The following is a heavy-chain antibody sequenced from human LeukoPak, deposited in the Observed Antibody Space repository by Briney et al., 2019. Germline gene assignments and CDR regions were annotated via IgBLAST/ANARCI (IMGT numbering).Heavy chain of an antibody. D-gene: IGHD6-19*01. V-gene: IGHV3-23*01. CDR3: AKTEKYSSGWYLRTSFDY. J-gene: IGHJ4*02. CDR2: ISGSGGST. CDR1: GFTFSSYA. Sequence: GGSLRLSCAASGFTFSSYAMSWVRQAPGKGLEWVSAISGSGGSTYYADSVKGRSTISRDNSKNTLYLQMNSLRAEDTAVYYCAKTEKYSSGWYLRTSFDYWGQGTLVTVSS.